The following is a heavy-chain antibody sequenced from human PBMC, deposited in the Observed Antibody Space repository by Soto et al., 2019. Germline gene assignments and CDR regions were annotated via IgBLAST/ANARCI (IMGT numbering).Heavy chain of an antibody. J-gene: IGHJ4*02. Sequence: QVQLVESGGGVVQPGRSLRLSCAASGFTFSTYGMHWVRQAPGMGLEWVAVIWYDGSHKDYADSVKGRFTISRDNSKNTLYLQMNSLRVEDTAVYYCARAVGPFDYWGPGTLVTVSS. V-gene: IGHV3-33*01. CDR2: IWYDGSHK. CDR1: GFTFSTYG. CDR3: ARAVGPFDY. D-gene: IGHD1-26*01.